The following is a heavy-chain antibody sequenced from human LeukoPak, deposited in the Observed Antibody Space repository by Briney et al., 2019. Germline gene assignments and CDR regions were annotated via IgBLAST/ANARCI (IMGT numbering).Heavy chain of an antibody. J-gene: IGHJ3*02. Sequence: GGSLRLSCAASGFTFNNYAMSWVRQAPRKGLERVSTVSGSCAIAYYTDSDKGRFTISRDNSKNTLYLQMGSLRAEDTAVYYCAKAPQDILTGSGAFDIWGQGTMVTVSS. V-gene: IGHV3-23*01. D-gene: IGHD3-9*01. CDR3: AKAPQDILTGSGAFDI. CDR2: VSGSCAIA. CDR1: GFTFNNYA.